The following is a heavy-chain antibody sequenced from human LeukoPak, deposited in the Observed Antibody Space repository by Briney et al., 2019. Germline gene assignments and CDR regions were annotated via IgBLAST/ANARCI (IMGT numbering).Heavy chain of an antibody. CDR1: GGSISSSSYY. Sequence: PSETLSLTCTVPGGSISSSSYYWGWIRQPPGKGLEWLGSIYYSGSTYYNPSLKSRVTISVDTSKNQFSLKLSSVTAADTAVYYCARGVFPYSYGYSDYWGQGTLVTVSS. V-gene: IGHV4-39*07. CDR3: ARGVFPYSYGYSDY. J-gene: IGHJ4*02. CDR2: IYYSGST. D-gene: IGHD5-18*01.